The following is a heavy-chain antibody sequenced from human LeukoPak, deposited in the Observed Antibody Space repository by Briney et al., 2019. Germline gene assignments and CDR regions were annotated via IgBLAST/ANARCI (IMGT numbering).Heavy chain of an antibody. CDR2: ISGSGGST. CDR3: AKDVGIAAARGYFDY. D-gene: IGHD6-13*01. CDR1: GFTFSSYA. V-gene: IGHV3-23*01. J-gene: IGHJ4*02. Sequence: PGGSLRLSCAASGFTFSSYATSWVRQAPGKGLEWVSAISGSGGSTYYADSVKGRFTISRDNSKNTLYLQMNSLRAEDTAVYYCAKDVGIAAARGYFDYWGQGTLVTVSS.